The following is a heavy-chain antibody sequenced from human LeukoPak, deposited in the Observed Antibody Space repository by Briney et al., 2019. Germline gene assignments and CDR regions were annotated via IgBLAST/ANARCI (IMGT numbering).Heavy chain of an antibody. V-gene: IGHV1-8*01. J-gene: IGHJ5*02. Sequence: ASVKVSCKASGYTFTSYDINWVRQATGQGLEWMGWTNPNSGNTGYAQKFQGRVTMTRNTSISTAYMELSSLRSEDTAVYYCARVKGRYGGHNWFDPWGQGTLVTVSS. CDR2: TNPNSGNT. CDR1: GYTFTSYD. CDR3: ARVKGRYGGHNWFDP. D-gene: IGHD3-16*01.